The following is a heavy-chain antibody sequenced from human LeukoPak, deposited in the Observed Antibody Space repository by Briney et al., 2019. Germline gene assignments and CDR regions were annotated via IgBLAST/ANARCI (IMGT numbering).Heavy chain of an antibody. CDR3: ARTAAGPEY. CDR1: GFTISSYW. D-gene: IGHD6-19*01. CDR2: NSSDGSTT. Sequence: QPGGSLRLSCVASGFTISSYWMHWVRQAPGKGLVWVSRNSSDGSTTNYADSVKGRFTISRDNAKNTLYLQMNSLTGEDTAVYFCARTAAGPEYWGQGTRVTVSS. J-gene: IGHJ4*02. V-gene: IGHV3-74*01.